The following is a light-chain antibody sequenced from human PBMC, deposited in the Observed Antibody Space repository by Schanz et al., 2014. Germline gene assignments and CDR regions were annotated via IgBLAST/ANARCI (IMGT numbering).Light chain of an antibody. J-gene: IGLJ2*01. CDR1: SSDVGSYNR. CDR3: SSYTTNSAPGVV. V-gene: IGLV2-18*02. CDR2: EVS. Sequence: QSALTQPPSASGSPGQSVTISCTGTSSDVGSYNRVSWYQQPPGTAPKLMIYEVSNRPSGVSNRFSGSKSGNTASLTISGLQAEDEADYYCSSYTTNSAPGVVFGGGTKLTVL.